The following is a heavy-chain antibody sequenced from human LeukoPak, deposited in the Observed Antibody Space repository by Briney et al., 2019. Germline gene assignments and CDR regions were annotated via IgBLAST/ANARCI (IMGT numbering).Heavy chain of an antibody. CDR3: AADTLTIFGATSGAFDI. CDR2: ISSSGRTI. CDR1: GFTFSDYY. Sequence: GGSLRLSCAASGFTFSDYYMTWIRQAPGKGLEWVSYISSSGRTIYYADSVKGRFTISRDNAKNSLYLQMNSLRAEDTAVYYCAADTLTIFGATSGAFDIWGQGIMVTVSS. V-gene: IGHV3-11*01. D-gene: IGHD3-3*01. J-gene: IGHJ3*02.